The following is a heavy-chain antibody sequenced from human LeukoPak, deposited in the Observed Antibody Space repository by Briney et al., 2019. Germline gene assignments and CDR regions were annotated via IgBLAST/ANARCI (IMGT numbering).Heavy chain of an antibody. J-gene: IGHJ4*02. Sequence: ASVKVSCKASGYTFTSYGISWVRQAPGQGLEWMGWISAYNGNANYAQKLQGRVTMTTDTSTSTAYMELRSLRSDDTAVYYCARDLERRIVGANHADYWGQGTLVTVSS. D-gene: IGHD1-26*01. V-gene: IGHV1-18*01. CDR3: ARDLERRIVGANHADY. CDR1: GYTFTSYG. CDR2: ISAYNGNA.